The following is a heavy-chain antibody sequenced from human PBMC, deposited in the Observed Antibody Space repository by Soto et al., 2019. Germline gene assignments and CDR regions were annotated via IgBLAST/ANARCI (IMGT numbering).Heavy chain of an antibody. CDR3: ARGECSSTSCYTGPPIDP. CDR1: GFTFSSYA. V-gene: IGHV3-30-3*01. Sequence: WGSLRLSCAASGFTFSSYAMHWVRQAPGKGLEWVAVISYDGSNKYYADSVKGRFTISRDNSTYTLYLQMNSLRAEDTAVYYCARGECSSTSCYTGPPIDPWGQGTLVTVSS. J-gene: IGHJ5*02. D-gene: IGHD2-2*02. CDR2: ISYDGSNK.